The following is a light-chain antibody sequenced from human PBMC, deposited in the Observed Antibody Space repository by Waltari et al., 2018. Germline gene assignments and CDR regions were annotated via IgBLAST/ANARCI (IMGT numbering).Light chain of an antibody. CDR3: QQTEGFPWT. CDR2: GAS. Sequence: DIVMTQSPSSVSASVGDRVSISCRASLGISNWLAWYQQQPGKAPRLLIYGASTVQSGTHARFTGSGSGTDFILTINGLQPEDFGTYYCQQTEGFPWTFGQGTKVEFK. J-gene: IGKJ1*01. V-gene: IGKV1-12*01. CDR1: LGISNW.